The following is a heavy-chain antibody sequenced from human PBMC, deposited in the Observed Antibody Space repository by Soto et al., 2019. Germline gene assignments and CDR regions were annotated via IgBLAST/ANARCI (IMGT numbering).Heavy chain of an antibody. CDR1: GGSISSGDYY. D-gene: IGHD3-22*01. J-gene: IGHJ5*02. Sequence: PSETLSLTCTVSGGSISSGDYYWSWIRQPPGKGLEWIGYIYYSGSTYYNLSLKSRVTISVDTSKNQFSLKLSSVTAADTAVYYCARGIPGDSSGYYPSWGQGTLVTVSS. V-gene: IGHV4-30-4*01. CDR3: ARGIPGDSSGYYPS. CDR2: IYYSGST.